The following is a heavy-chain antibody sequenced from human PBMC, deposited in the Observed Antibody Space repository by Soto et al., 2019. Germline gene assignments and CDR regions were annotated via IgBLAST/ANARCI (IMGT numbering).Heavy chain of an antibody. Sequence: SETLSLTCAVSGDSISRSYWWSWLRQLPGKGLEWIGEIYHSGSTIYNPSLQSRVTLLVDKSKNEFSLKMSSVTDADTAVYYCTSKFGQLLADAFDIWGQGTMVT. D-gene: IGHD3-10*01. CDR3: TSKFGQLLADAFDI. J-gene: IGHJ3*02. CDR2: IYHSGST. V-gene: IGHV4-4*02. CDR1: GDSISRSYW.